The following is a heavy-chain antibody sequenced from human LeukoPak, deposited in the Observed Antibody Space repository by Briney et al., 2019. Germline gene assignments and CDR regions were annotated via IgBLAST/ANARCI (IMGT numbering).Heavy chain of an antibody. CDR1: VYTFTNYY. J-gene: IGHJ4*02. D-gene: IGHD3-22*01. Sequence: ASVNVSYKASVYTFTNYYMQWVRQAPGQGLEWMGIINPSGGSTSYAQKFQGRVTMTRDTSTSTVYMELSSLRSEDTAVYYCARRRDSSGYEFDYWGQGTLVTVSS. CDR3: ARRRDSSGYEFDY. V-gene: IGHV1-46*01. CDR2: INPSGGST.